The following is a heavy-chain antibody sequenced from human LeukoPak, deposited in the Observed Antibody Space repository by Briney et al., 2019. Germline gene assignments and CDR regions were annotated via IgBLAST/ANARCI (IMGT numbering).Heavy chain of an antibody. V-gene: IGHV4-39*07. D-gene: IGHD6-19*01. CDR1: GGSISSSSYY. Sequence: SETLSLTCTVSGGSISSSSYYWGWIRQPPGKGLEWIGSIYYSGSTYYNPSLKSRVTISVDTSKNQFSLKLSSVTAADTAVYYCARVRDSSGWYGGDYWGQGTLVTVSS. CDR2: IYYSGST. J-gene: IGHJ4*02. CDR3: ARVRDSSGWYGGDY.